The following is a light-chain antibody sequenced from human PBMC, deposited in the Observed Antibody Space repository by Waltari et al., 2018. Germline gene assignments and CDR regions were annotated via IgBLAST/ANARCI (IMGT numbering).Light chain of an antibody. Sequence: SYVLTQPPSVSVAPGKTARITCGGNNIETKSVHWYQQKPGQAPILVISYDSDRPSGIPGRCAGSNSGNTATLTISRVEAADEADYYCQVWDANNDPGVVGTGTEVTVL. V-gene: IGLV3-21*04. CDR3: QVWDANNDPGV. J-gene: IGLJ1*01. CDR1: NIETKS. CDR2: YDS.